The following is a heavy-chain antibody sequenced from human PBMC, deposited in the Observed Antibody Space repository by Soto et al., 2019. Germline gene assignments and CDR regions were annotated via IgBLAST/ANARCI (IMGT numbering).Heavy chain of an antibody. V-gene: IGHV4-4*02. CDR3: AVGTNDYGDYHGYYYYGMDV. J-gene: IGHJ6*02. Sequence: QVQLQESGPGLVKPSGTLSLTCAVSGGSISSSNWWSWVRQPPGKGLEWIGEIYHSGSTNYNPSLKSRVTISVDKSKNQFSLKLSSVTAADTAVYYCAVGTNDYGDYHGYYYYGMDVWGQGTTVTVSS. D-gene: IGHD4-17*01. CDR2: IYHSGST. CDR1: GGSISSSNW.